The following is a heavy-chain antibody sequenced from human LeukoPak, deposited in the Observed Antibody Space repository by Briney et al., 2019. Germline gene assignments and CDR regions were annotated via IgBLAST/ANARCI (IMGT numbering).Heavy chain of an antibody. CDR1: GFTFSDYN. D-gene: IGHD5-18*01. CDR3: ARGYSYGLFDY. V-gene: IGHV3-48*04. CDR2: IISTSSNI. J-gene: IGHJ4*02. Sequence: GGSLRLSCAASGFTFSDYNMNWVRQAPGKGLEWVSSIISTSSNIYYADSVKGRFTISRDNAKNSLYLQMNGLRAEDTTVYYCARGYSYGLFDYWGQGTLVTVSS.